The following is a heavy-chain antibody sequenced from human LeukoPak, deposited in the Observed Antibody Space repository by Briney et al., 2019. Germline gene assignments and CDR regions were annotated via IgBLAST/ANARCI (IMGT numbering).Heavy chain of an antibody. CDR3: AKGRLVGATHFDY. Sequence: PGGSLRLSCAASGFTFSSYGMHWVRQAPGKGLEWVAFVRYDGSNKDYADSVKGRFTISRDNSKNTLYLQMNSLRAEDTAVYYCAKGRLVGATHFDYWGQGTLVTVSS. J-gene: IGHJ4*02. D-gene: IGHD1-26*01. V-gene: IGHV3-30*02. CDR1: GFTFSSYG. CDR2: VRYDGSNK.